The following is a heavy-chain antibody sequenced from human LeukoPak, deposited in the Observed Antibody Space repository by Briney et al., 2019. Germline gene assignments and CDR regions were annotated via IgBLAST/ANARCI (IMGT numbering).Heavy chain of an antibody. CDR1: GFTVRSNY. J-gene: IGHJ6*03. D-gene: IGHD4-17*01. CDR3: ARGQTTVTTGYYYYYMDV. Sequence: GGSLRLSCAASGFTVRSNYMSWVRQAPGKGLEWVSVIYSGGSTYYANSVKGRFAISRDNSKNTLYLQMNSLRAEDTAVYYCARGQTTVTTGYYYYYMDVWGKGTTVTVSS. CDR2: IYSGGST. V-gene: IGHV3-53*01.